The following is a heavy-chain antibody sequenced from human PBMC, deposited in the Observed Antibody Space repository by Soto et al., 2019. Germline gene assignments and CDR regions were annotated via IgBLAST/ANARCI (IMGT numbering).Heavy chain of an antibody. Sequence: QVHLVQSGAEVKKPGASVKVSCQASGSTFTSYGITWVRQAPGQGLEWMGWISAHNGNTDYAQKLQGRVIVTRDTSTSTAYMELRSLISDDTAVYYCARGRDGDYWGQGALVTVSS. CDR2: ISAHNGNT. V-gene: IGHV1-18*01. CDR1: GSTFTSYG. J-gene: IGHJ4*02. D-gene: IGHD6-6*01. CDR3: ARGRDGDY.